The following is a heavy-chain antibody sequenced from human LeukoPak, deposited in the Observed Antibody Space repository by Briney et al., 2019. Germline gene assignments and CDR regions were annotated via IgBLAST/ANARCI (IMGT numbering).Heavy chain of an antibody. J-gene: IGHJ4*02. CDR2: ITINIDRT. CDR1: GFTFSRSA. CDR3: VKPARGSGIQYGLDS. V-gene: IGHV3-64D*06. D-gene: IGHD3-10*01. Sequence: GGSLRLSCSASGFTFSRSAMHWVRQAPGKGLEYVAAITINIDRTFYADSVNGRFTISRDNSRNTLYLQMSSLRPEDTALYYCVKPARGSGIQYGLDSWGQGTLVTVSS.